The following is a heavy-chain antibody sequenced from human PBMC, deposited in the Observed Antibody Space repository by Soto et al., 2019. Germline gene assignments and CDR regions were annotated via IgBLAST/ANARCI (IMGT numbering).Heavy chain of an antibody. D-gene: IGHD2-2*01. V-gene: IGHV3-30-3*01. CDR3: ASYCISTSCSH. CDR2: ISYDGSNK. J-gene: IGHJ4*02. Sequence: QVQLVESGGGVVQPGRSLRLSCAASGFTFSNDAMHWVRQAPGKGLEWVAVISYDGSNKYYADSVKGRFTISRDNSKNTLYLQMNSLRAEDTAVYYCASYCISTSCSHWGQGTLVTVSS. CDR1: GFTFSNDA.